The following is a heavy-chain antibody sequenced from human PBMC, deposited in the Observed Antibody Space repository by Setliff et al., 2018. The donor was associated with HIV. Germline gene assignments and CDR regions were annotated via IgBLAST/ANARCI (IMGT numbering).Heavy chain of an antibody. V-gene: IGHV4-39*07. Sequence: SETLSLTCTVSGGSISSSTYYWGWIRQPPGKGLEWIGSINFSGRTYYSPSLKSRVTISVDTSKNQFSLKLSSVTAADTAVYYCARGVAAAGLWGQGTLVTVSS. CDR1: GGSISSSTYY. D-gene: IGHD6-13*01. CDR3: ARGVAAAGL. J-gene: IGHJ4*02. CDR2: INFSGRT.